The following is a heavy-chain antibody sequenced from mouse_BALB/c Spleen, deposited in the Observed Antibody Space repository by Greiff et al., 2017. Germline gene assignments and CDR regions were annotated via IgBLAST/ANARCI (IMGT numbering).Heavy chain of an antibody. CDR2: INPGSGGT. D-gene: IGHD2-1*01. Sequence: QVQLQQSGAELVRPGTSVKVSCKASGYAFTNYLIEWVKQRPGQGLEWIGVINPGSGGTNYNEKFKGKATLTADKSSSTAYMQLSSLTSDDSAVYFCARRYGNFWFAYWGQGTLVTVSA. CDR1: GYAFTNYL. V-gene: IGHV1-54*01. J-gene: IGHJ3*01. CDR3: ARRYGNFWFAY.